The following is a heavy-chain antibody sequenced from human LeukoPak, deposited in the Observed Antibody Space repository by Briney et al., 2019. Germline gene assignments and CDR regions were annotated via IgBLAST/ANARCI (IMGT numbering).Heavy chain of an antibody. V-gene: IGHV3-23*01. CDR3: ARDPRPGYGGGWYYFDS. J-gene: IGHJ4*02. CDR1: GFIFSTYA. CDR2: ITHSADRT. Sequence: PGGSLRLSCAASGFIFSTYAMSWVRQVPGKGLDWVSSITHSADRTYYADSVKGRFTVSRDNSRNTLFLQMNSLRAEDTAIYYCARDPRPGYGGGWYYFDSWGQGTLVTVSS. D-gene: IGHD6-19*01.